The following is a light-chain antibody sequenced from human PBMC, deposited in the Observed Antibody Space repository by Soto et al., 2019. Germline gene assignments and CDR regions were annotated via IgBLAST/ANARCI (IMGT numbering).Light chain of an antibody. J-gene: IGKJ1*01. CDR3: QQYYSYPRT. CDR2: AAS. CDR1: QGISSY. V-gene: IGKV1-8*01. Sequence: AIRMTQSPSSLSASTGDRVTITCRASQGISSYLAWYQQKPGKAPKLLIYAASTLQSGVPSRFTGCGSGTDFTLTISCLQYEDFATYYCQQYYSYPRTFGQGTKVEIK.